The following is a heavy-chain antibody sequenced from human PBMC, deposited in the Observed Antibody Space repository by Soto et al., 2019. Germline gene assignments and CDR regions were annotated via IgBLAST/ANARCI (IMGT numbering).Heavy chain of an antibody. Sequence: PGGSLRLSCAASGFTFSSYSMNWVRQAPGKGLEWVSSISSSSSYIYYADSVKGRFTISRDNAKNSLYLQMYSLRAEDTAVYYCARDSSRIAAVYYYYGMDVWGQGTTVTVSS. V-gene: IGHV3-21*01. CDR3: ARDSSRIAAVYYYYGMDV. CDR2: ISSSSSYI. J-gene: IGHJ6*02. D-gene: IGHD6-6*01. CDR1: GFTFSSYS.